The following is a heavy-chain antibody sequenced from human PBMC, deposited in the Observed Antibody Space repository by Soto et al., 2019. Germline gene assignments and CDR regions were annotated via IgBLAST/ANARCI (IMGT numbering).Heavy chain of an antibody. D-gene: IGHD4-17*01. CDR3: AHAGDYDLLSFDH. V-gene: IGHV2-5*02. J-gene: IGHJ4*02. CDR2: IYWDDDK. CDR1: GSSLTTTHRG. Sequence: QITLKESGPPLVSPAQTPTLTCAFSGSSLTTTHRGVAWIRRPPGKALEWLALIYWDDDKRYSPSLKNRLAISKDTSRNRVVLTITNMNPEDTGTYFCAHAGDYDLLSFDHWGPGTLVTVSS.